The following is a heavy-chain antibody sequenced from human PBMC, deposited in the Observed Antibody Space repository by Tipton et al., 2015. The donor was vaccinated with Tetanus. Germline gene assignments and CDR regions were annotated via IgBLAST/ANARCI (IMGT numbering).Heavy chain of an antibody. J-gene: IGHJ5*02. Sequence: TLSLTCTVSGGSINNYYWSWMRQPPGKGLEWLGYIYSSGSTNYNSSLRNRITISVDTSKNQFSLKLSSVTAADTAVYYCARGIMVRGVSRFDPWGQGTLVTVSS. D-gene: IGHD3-10*01. CDR2: IYSSGST. CDR3: ARGIMVRGVSRFDP. CDR1: GGSINNYY. V-gene: IGHV4-59*01.